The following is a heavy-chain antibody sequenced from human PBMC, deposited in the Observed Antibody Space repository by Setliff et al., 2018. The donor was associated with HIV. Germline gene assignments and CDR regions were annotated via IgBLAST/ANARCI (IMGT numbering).Heavy chain of an antibody. CDR3: ARDPSYSPYYDFWSGYYPHDALDI. CDR1: GDTFSNYA. J-gene: IGHJ3*02. D-gene: IGHD3-3*01. CDR2: IIPIFGTA. V-gene: IGHV1-69*06. Sequence: SVKVSCKASGDTFSNYAISWVRQAPGQGLEWMGGIIPIFGTANYAQKFEGRVTITADKSTSTAYMEVNSLRFEDTAVYYCARDPSYSPYYDFWSGYYPHDALDIWGQGTMVTVSS.